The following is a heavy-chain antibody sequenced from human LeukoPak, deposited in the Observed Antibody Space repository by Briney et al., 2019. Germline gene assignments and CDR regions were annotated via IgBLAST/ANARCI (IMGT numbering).Heavy chain of an antibody. CDR3: ARGHYDFWSGYGIWFDP. CDR1: GGSFSGYY. V-gene: IGHV4-34*01. CDR2: INHSGST. J-gene: IGHJ5*02. Sequence: SETLSLTCAVYGGSFSGYYWSWIRQPPGKGLEWIGEINHSGSTNYNPSLKSRVTISVDTSKNQFSLKLSSVTAADTAVYYCARGHYDFWSGYGIWFDPWGQGTLVTVSS. D-gene: IGHD3-3*01.